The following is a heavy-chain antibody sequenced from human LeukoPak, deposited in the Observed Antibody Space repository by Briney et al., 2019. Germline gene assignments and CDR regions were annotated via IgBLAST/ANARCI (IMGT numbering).Heavy chain of an antibody. Sequence: ASVKVSCKASGYTFTSYAMNWVRQAPGQGLEWMGWINTNTGNPTYAQGFTGRFVFSLDTSVSTAYLQISSLKAEDTAVYYCARDCYNSNERRDDAFDIWGQGTLVAVSS. V-gene: IGHV7-4-1*02. CDR3: ARDCYNSNERRDDAFDI. CDR2: INTNTGNP. D-gene: IGHD1-20*01. CDR1: GYTFTSYA. J-gene: IGHJ3*02.